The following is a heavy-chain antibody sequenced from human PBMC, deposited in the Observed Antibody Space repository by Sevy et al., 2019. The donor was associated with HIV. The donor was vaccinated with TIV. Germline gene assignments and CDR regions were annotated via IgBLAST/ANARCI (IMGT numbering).Heavy chain of an antibody. V-gene: IGHV4-59*08. CDR1: GGSINSDH. Sequence: SETLSLTCTVSGGSINSDHWNWIRQPPGKGLEWIGYVYYTGGNNYNPYPKNRSTISVDRTKNRFSLKLTAVTASDTAVYYCARRNDFDIWGQGTMVTVSS. CDR2: VYYTGGN. CDR3: ARRNDFDI. J-gene: IGHJ3*02.